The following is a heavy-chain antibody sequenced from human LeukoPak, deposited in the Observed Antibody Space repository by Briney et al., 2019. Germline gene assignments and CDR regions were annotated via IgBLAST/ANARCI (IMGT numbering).Heavy chain of an antibody. J-gene: IGHJ3*02. D-gene: IGHD3-9*01. CDR3: ARDLDAGYYDILTGRPQGAFDI. CDR2: IYYSGST. Sequence: SETLSLTCTVSGGSISSSSYYWGWIRQPPGKGLEWIGSIYYSGSTYYNPSLKSRVTISVDTSKNQFSLKLSSVTAADTAVYYCARDLDAGYYDILTGRPQGAFDIWGQGTMVTVSS. CDR1: GGSISSSSYY. V-gene: IGHV4-39*07.